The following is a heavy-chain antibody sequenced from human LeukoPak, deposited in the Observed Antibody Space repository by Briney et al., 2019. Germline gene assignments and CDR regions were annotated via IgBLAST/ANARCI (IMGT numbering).Heavy chain of an antibody. CDR2: IHSDGRST. D-gene: IGHD5-18*01. J-gene: IGHJ4*02. CDR1: GFTFSTYW. V-gene: IGHV3-74*01. CDR3: ARDRPGNTAIDY. Sequence: GGSLRLSCAASGFTFSTYWMHWVRQAPGKGLVWVSRIHSDGRSTSYADSVNGRFTISRDNAKNTLYPQMNSLRAEDTAVYYCARDRPGNTAIDYWGQGTLVTVSS.